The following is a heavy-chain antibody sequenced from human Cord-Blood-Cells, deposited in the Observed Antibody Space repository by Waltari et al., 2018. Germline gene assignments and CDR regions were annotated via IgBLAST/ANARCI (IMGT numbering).Heavy chain of an antibody. V-gene: IGHV3-30-3*01. D-gene: IGHD1-26*01. CDR2: ISYDGSNK. CDR1: GFPFSSYA. Sequence: QVQLVESGGGVVQPGRSLRLSCAASGFPFSSYAMHWVRQAPGKGLEWVAVISYDGSNKYYANSVKGRFTISRDNSKNTLYLQMNSLRAEDTAVYYCVREGATGGFDYWGQGTLVTVSS. J-gene: IGHJ4*02. CDR3: VREGATGGFDY.